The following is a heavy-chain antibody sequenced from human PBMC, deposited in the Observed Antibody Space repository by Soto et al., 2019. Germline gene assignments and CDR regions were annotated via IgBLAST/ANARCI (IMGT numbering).Heavy chain of an antibody. J-gene: IGHJ4*02. D-gene: IGHD3-3*01. CDR3: AKGSSHYDFWSGYWYYFDY. V-gene: IGHV3-9*01. CDR1: GFTFDDYA. Sequence: EVQLVESGGGLVQPGRSLRLSCAASGFTFDDYAMHWVRQAPGKGLEWVSGISWNSGSIGYADSVKGRFTISRDNAKNSLYLQMNSLRAEDTALYYCAKGSSHYDFWSGYWYYFDYWGQGTLVTVSS. CDR2: ISWNSGSI.